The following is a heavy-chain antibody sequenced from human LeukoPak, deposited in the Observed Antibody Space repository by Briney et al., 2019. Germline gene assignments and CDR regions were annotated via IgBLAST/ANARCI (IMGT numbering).Heavy chain of an antibody. CDR2: IYYTGST. D-gene: IGHD1-26*01. Sequence: PSETLSLTCTVSGGSISSYYWTWIRQPPGNGLEWIGNIYYTGSTNDNPSLQSRVALSVDTSNSQLSPKLSSVSAADPAMYYWARESGTHYGLWGQGTLVTVSS. V-gene: IGHV4-59*01. J-gene: IGHJ4*02. CDR1: GGSISSYY. CDR3: ARESGTHYGL.